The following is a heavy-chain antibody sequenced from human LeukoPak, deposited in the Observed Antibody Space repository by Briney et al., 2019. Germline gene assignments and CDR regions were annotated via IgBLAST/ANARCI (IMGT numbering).Heavy chain of an antibody. J-gene: IGHJ4*02. D-gene: IGHD3-3*01. CDR2: FDPEDGET. CDR3: ATPLPYDFWSGYYY. Sequence: ASVKVSCKVSGYTLTELSMHWGRQAPGKGVERMGGFDPEDGETIYAHKFQGRLTMTEHTSTDTAYMELSSLRSEDTAVYYCATPLPYDFWSGYYYWGQGTLVTVSS. CDR1: GYTLTELS. V-gene: IGHV1-24*01.